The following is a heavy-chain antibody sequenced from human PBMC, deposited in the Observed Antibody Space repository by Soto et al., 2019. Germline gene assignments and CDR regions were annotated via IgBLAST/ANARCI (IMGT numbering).Heavy chain of an antibody. CDR3: ARASITFGGVIWEN. Sequence: SETLSLTCTVSGGSISSYYWSWIRQPPGKGLEWIGYIYYSGSTNYNPSLKSRVTISVDTSKNQFSLKLSSVTAADTAVYYCARASITFGGVIWENWGQGTLVTVSS. CDR1: GGSISSYY. V-gene: IGHV4-59*01. J-gene: IGHJ4*02. CDR2: IYYSGST. D-gene: IGHD3-16*01.